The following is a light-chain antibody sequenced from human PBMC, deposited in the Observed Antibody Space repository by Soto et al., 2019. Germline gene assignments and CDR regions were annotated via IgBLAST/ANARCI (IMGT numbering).Light chain of an antibody. CDR2: DAY. CDR3: QQYNNWPIT. Sequence: VVLKQSPVTLSLSPGERSNLSCRASQSFRGLLAWYQQKPGQAPRLLIYDAYNRATGIPPRFSGSGSGTDFTLTISRLEPEDFAVYYRQQYNNWPITFGQGTRLEIK. CDR1: QSFRGL. V-gene: IGKV3-11*01. J-gene: IGKJ5*01.